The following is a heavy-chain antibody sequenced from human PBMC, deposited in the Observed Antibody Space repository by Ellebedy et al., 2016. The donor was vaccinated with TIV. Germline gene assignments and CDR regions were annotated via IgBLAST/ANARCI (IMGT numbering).Heavy chain of an antibody. D-gene: IGHD6-13*01. V-gene: IGHV3-15*01. CDR2: IKSKTDGGTT. CDR3: TTDSSAAGTDDY. Sequence: GESLKISCAASGFTFSNAWMSWVRQAPGKGLEWVGRIKSKTDGGTTDYAAPVKGRFTISRDDSKNTLYLQMNSLKTEDTAVYYCTTDSSAAGTDDYWGQGTLVTVSS. J-gene: IGHJ4*02. CDR1: GFTFSNAW.